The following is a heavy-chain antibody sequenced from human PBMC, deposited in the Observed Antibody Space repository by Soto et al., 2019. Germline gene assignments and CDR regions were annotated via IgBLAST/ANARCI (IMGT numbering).Heavy chain of an antibody. V-gene: IGHV1-46*01. D-gene: IGHD5-12*01. CDR1: GYTFTSYY. Sequence: GASVKVSCKASGYTFTSYYMHWVRQAPGQGLEWMGIINPSGGSTSYAQKFQGRVTMTRDTSTSTVYMELSSLRSEDTAVYYCASLFSGYYYYYGMDGWGQGTTVTVSS. J-gene: IGHJ6*02. CDR2: INPSGGST. CDR3: ASLFSGYYYYYGMDG.